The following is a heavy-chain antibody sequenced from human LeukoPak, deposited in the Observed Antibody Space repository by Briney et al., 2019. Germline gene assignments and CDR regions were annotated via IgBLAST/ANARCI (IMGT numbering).Heavy chain of an antibody. Sequence: ASVKVSCKASGYTFTGYYMHWVRRAPGQGLEWMGWINPNSGGTNYAQKFQGRVTMTRDTSISTAYMELSRLRSDDTAVYYCARDLASFHYFDYWGQGTLVTVSS. J-gene: IGHJ4*02. CDR2: INPNSGGT. CDR1: GYTFTGYY. V-gene: IGHV1-2*02. D-gene: IGHD2-2*01. CDR3: ARDLASFHYFDY.